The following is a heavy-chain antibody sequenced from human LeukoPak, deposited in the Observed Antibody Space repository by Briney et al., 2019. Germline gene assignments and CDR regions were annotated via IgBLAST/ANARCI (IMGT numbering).Heavy chain of an antibody. Sequence: PSETLSLTCTVSGGSISSSSYYWGWIRQPPGKGLEWIGSIYYSGSTNYNPSLKSRVTISVDTSKNQFSLKLSSVTAADTAVYYCARGESSGIAAAGFDYWGQGTLVTVSS. CDR2: IYYSGST. CDR1: GGSISSSSYY. CDR3: ARGESSGIAAAGFDY. J-gene: IGHJ4*02. D-gene: IGHD6-13*01. V-gene: IGHV4-39*07.